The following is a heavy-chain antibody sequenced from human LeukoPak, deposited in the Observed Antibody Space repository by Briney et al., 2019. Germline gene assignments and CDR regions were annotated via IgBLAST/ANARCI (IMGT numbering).Heavy chain of an antibody. Sequence: ASVEVSCKASGYTFGNYEINWVRQAIGQGLEWMGWMSPNSENTGYAQKFQGRVTMTRDISTSTAYMELSSLRSEDTAVYYCARVSTTMWLDPWGQGTLVTVSS. D-gene: IGHD3-10*01. CDR3: ARVSTTMWLDP. J-gene: IGHJ5*02. V-gene: IGHV1-8*01. CDR1: GYTFGNYE. CDR2: MSPNSENT.